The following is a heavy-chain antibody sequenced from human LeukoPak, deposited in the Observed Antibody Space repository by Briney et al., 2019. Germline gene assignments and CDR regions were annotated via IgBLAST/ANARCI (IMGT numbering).Heavy chain of an antibody. J-gene: IGHJ4*02. V-gene: IGHV1-69*06. Sequence: SVKVSCKASGGTFSSYAISWVRQAPGQGLEWMGGIIPIFGTANYAQKFQGRVTITADKSTSTAYMELSSLRSEDTAVYYCARSHSSSYYYGAYWGQGTLVTVSS. CDR3: ARSHSSSYYYGAY. D-gene: IGHD3-22*01. CDR2: IIPIFGTA. CDR1: GGTFSSYA.